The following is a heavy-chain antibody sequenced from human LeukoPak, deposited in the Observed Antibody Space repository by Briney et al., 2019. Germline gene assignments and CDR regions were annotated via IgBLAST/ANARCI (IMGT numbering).Heavy chain of an antibody. CDR2: IYTSGYT. J-gene: IGHJ4*02. V-gene: IGHV4-4*07. CDR3: ARRYYYGSGSPQFDY. CDR1: GDSISSNY. D-gene: IGHD3-10*01. Sequence: SETLSLTCTVSGDSISSNYWSWIRQPAGKGLEWIGRIYTSGYTNYNPSLKSRVAASLDTSKNQFSLKLSSVTAADTAVYYCARRYYYGSGSPQFDYWGQGTLVTVSS.